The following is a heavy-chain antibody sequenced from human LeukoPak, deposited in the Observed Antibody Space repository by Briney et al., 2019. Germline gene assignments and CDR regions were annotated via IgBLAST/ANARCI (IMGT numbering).Heavy chain of an antibody. D-gene: IGHD3-3*01. V-gene: IGHV4-59*01. Sequence: SETLSLTCTVSGVSISSYYWSWIRQPPGKGLEWIGYIYYSGSTNYNPSLKSRVTISVDTSKNQFSLKLSSVTAADTAVYYCGGSPYDFWSCYSHWGQGTLVTVSS. CDR1: GVSISSYY. CDR3: GGSPYDFWSCYSH. J-gene: IGHJ4*02. CDR2: IYYSGST.